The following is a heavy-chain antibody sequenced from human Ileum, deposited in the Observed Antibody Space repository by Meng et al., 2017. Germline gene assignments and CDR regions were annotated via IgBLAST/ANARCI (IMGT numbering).Heavy chain of an antibody. CDR3: ARADYVRYFDL. V-gene: IGHV4-4*02. CDR1: GGSYESNNW. D-gene: IGHD3-10*02. Sequence: QVQLQSSGQGLVKPSQTLSLTCAASGGSYESNNWWTWIRQPPGQGLEWIGEVYHSGSTHYNPSLQSRVTISIDNSKNRFSLSLNSVTAADTAIYYCARADYVRYFDLWGRGTLVTVSS. J-gene: IGHJ2*01. CDR2: VYHSGST.